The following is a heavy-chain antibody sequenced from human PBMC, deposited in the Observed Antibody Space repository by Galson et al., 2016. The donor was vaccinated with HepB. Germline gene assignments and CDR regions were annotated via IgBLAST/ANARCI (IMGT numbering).Heavy chain of an antibody. CDR3: ARARERSGYYFD. D-gene: IGHD3-22*01. Sequence: SLRLSCAASGFIFRSYWMGWVRQAPGKGLEWVGTIKEDGSEKHYVESVKGRLTISRDNTKNSLYLQMNSLRVDDTAVYYCARARERSGYYFDWGQGTLVTVS. J-gene: IGHJ4*02. CDR1: GFIFRSYW. V-gene: IGHV3-7*01. CDR2: IKEDGSEK.